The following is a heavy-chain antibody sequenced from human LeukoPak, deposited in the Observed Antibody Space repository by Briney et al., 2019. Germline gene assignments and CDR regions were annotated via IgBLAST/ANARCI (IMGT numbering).Heavy chain of an antibody. CDR3: ARDRGSIAVAGTIFNY. Sequence: PGRSLRLSCAASGFTFSSYAMHWVRQAPGKGLEWVAVISYDGSNKYYADSVKGRFTISRDNSKNTLYLQMNSLRAEDTAVYYCARDRGSIAVAGTIFNYWGQGTLVTVSS. J-gene: IGHJ4*02. V-gene: IGHV3-30-3*01. CDR2: ISYDGSNK. CDR1: GFTFSSYA. D-gene: IGHD6-19*01.